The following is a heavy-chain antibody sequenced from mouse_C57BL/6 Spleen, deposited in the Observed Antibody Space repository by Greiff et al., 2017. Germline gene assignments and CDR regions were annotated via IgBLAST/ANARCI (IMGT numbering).Heavy chain of an antibody. J-gene: IGHJ3*01. CDR3: AKARTFAY. V-gene: IGHV1-18*01. CDR1: GYTFTDYN. Sequence: SGPELVKPGASVKIPCKASGYTFTDYNMDWVKQSHGKSLEWIGDINPNNGGTIYNQKFKGKAPLTVDKSSSTAYMELRSLTTEDTAVYYCAKARTFAYWGQGTLVTVSA. CDR2: INPNNGGT.